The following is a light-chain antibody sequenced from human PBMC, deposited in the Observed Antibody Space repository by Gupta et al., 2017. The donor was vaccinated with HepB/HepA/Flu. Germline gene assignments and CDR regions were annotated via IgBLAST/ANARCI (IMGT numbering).Light chain of an antibody. J-gene: IGKJ4*01. CDR3: QQYDNLPHL. V-gene: IGKV1-33*01. CDR2: DAS. Sequence: DIQMTQSPSSLSASVGDRVTITCQASQDISNYLNWYQQKPGKAPKLLIYDASKLETGVPSRFSGSGSGTDFTFTISSLQPEDFATHYCQQYDNLPHLFGGGTKVEIK. CDR1: QDISNY.